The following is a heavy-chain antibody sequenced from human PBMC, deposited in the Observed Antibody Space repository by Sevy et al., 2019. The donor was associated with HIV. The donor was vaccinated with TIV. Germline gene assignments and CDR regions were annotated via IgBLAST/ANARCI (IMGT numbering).Heavy chain of an antibody. CDR3: ARDLHDGGGAFDI. Sequence: GGSLRLSCAASGFTFSSYSMNWVRQAPGKGLEWVSSICSSSSYIYYADSVKGRFTISRDNAKNSLYLQMNSLRAEDTAVYYCARDLHDGGGAFDIWGQGTMVTVSS. J-gene: IGHJ3*02. CDR1: GFTFSSYS. V-gene: IGHV3-21*01. D-gene: IGHD1-1*01. CDR2: ICSSSSYI.